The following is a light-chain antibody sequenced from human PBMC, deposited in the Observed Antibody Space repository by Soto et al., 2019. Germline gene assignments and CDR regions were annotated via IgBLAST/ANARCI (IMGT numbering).Light chain of an antibody. V-gene: IGKV1-5*03. J-gene: IGKJ1*01. CDR1: ESISTW. CDR3: QQYSRLWS. CDR2: GAS. Sequence: GDRVTITCRASESISTWFAWYQQKPGKAPKLLIYGASSLESGVPPRFSGDGSETDFTLTISSLQRDDFGTYYCQQYSRLWSFGQGTKVDNK.